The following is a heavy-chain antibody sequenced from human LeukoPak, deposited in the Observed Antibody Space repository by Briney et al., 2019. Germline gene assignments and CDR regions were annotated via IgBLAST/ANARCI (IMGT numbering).Heavy chain of an antibody. CDR1: GFTLSDYS. J-gene: IGHJ4*02. Sequence: GGSLRLSCAASGFTLSDYSMTWIRQAPAKGLEWVSYMSRSGSSMYYADSVKGRFTISRDNAKNSVYLQMNSLGAEDTAVYYCARGLIETGTTFDYWGQGTLVTVSS. CDR2: MSRSGSSM. V-gene: IGHV3-11*04. CDR3: ARGLIETGTTFDY. D-gene: IGHD1-7*01.